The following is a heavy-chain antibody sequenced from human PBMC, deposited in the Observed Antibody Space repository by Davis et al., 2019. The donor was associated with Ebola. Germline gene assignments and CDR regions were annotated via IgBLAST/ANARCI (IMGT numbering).Heavy chain of an antibody. CDR2: MYPGDSPGDSET. D-gene: IGHD6-13*01. CDR3: ARRDSSGWYSDWYFDL. CDR1: GDTFTNYW. Sequence: GESLKISCRGSGDTFTNYWIGWVRQMPGKGLEWMGVMYPGDSPGDSETRYSPSFQGRVTLSADKSISTAYLQWHSLRPSDTAIYYCARRDSSGWYSDWYFDLWGRGTLVTVSS. V-gene: IGHV5-51*01. J-gene: IGHJ2*01.